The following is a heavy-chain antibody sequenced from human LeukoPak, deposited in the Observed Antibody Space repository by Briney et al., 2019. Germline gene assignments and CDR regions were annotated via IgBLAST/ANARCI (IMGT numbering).Heavy chain of an antibody. CDR3: ARNGGRWGSGYYLDY. CDR1: GFTFSSYG. J-gene: IGHJ4*02. D-gene: IGHD3-22*01. Sequence: QAGGSLRLSCAASGFTFSSYGMHWVRQAPGKGLEWVAVIWYDGSNKYYADSVKGRFTISRDNSKNTLYLQMNSLRAEDTAVYYCARNGGRWGSGYYLDYWGQGTLVTVSS. CDR2: IWYDGSNK. V-gene: IGHV3-33*01.